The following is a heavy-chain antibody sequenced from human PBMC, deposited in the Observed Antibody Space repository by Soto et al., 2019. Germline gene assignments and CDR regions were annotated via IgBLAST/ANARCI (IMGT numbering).Heavy chain of an antibody. Sequence: QVHLVQSGAEVKKPGASVKVSCQGSGYAFTTYGITWVRQAPGQGLEWMGWFSAHSGNTNYAQKLKGRVTVTRDTSTSTAYMELRSLRYDDTAVYYCARGRYGDYWGQGALVTVSS. CDR3: ARGRYGDY. V-gene: IGHV1-18*01. J-gene: IGHJ4*02. D-gene: IGHD1-1*01. CDR1: GYAFTTYG. CDR2: FSAHSGNT.